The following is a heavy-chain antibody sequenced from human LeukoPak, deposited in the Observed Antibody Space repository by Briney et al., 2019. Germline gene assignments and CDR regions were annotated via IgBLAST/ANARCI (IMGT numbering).Heavy chain of an antibody. Sequence: PGGSLRLSCAASGFTFSSYSMNWVRQAPGTGLKWVSRIYRDGSTTDYADSVKGRFSISRDNSKNTLYLDMNSLRAGDTAVYYCARERDAYDDPGPLDYWGQGTLVTVSS. J-gene: IGHJ4*02. CDR1: GFTFSSYS. CDR3: ARERDAYDDPGPLDY. CDR2: IYRDGSTT. D-gene: IGHD4-17*01. V-gene: IGHV3-74*01.